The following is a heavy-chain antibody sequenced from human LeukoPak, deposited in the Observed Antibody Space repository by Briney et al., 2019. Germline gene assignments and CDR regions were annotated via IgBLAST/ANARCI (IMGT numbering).Heavy chain of an antibody. CDR1: GYTFTGYY. J-gene: IGHJ4*02. V-gene: IGHV1-2*02. CDR2: INPNSGGT. Sequence: ASVKVSCKASGYTFTGYYMHWVRQAPGQGLEWMGWINPNSGGTNYAQKFQGRVTMTRDTSISTAYMELSRLRSDDTVVYYCARGKLLLWFGELGDYFDYWGQGTLVTVSS. D-gene: IGHD3-10*01. CDR3: ARGKLLLWFGELGDYFDY.